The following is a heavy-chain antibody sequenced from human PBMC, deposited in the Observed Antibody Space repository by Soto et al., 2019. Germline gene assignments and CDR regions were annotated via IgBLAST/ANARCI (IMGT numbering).Heavy chain of an antibody. CDR1: GSAFSNFA. V-gene: IGHV1-69*01. CDR2: FRPMFASA. J-gene: IGHJ4*02. Sequence: QVQLVQSGAEVKKPGSSVKVSCRTSGSAFSNFAINWVRQAPGQGLEWMGAFRPMFASANYAQKFLGRVTISADESTNTVDMDMRGLRLDDTAVYYCADGGGGFDSWGQGTLVTVSS. CDR3: ADGGGGFDS.